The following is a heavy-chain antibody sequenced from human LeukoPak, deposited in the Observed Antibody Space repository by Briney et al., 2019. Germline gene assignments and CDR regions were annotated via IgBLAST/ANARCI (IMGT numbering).Heavy chain of an antibody. J-gene: IGHJ4*02. Sequence: GGSLRLPCAASGFTFSSYGMHWVRQAPGKGLEWVAFIRYDGSNKYYADSVKGRFTISRDNSKNTLYLQMNSLRAEDTAVYYCAKVWPGGFGELMSPDYWGQGTLVTVSS. CDR3: AKVWPGGFGELMSPDY. CDR1: GFTFSSYG. CDR2: IRYDGSNK. D-gene: IGHD3-10*01. V-gene: IGHV3-30*02.